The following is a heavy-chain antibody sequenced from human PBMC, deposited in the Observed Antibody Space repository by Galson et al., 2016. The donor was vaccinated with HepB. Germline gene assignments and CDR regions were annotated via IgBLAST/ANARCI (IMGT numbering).Heavy chain of an antibody. CDR3: ARNRGYSGYDAFDI. V-gene: IGHV3-11*03. CDR1: GFTFSDYY. CDR2: ISISSSYT. Sequence: SLRLSCAASGFTFSDYYMSWIRQAPGKGLEWVSYISISSSYTNYADSVKGRFTISRDNAKNSVYLKMNSLRAEDTAVYYCARNRGYSGYDAFDIWGQGTMVTVSS. J-gene: IGHJ3*02. D-gene: IGHD5-12*01.